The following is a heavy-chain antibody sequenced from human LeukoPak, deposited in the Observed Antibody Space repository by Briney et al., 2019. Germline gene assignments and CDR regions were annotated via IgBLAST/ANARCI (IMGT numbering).Heavy chain of an antibody. Sequence: PSETLSLTCAVYGGSFSGYYWSWIRQPPGKGLEWIGEINHSGSTNYNPSLKSRVTISVDTSKNQFSLKLSSVTAADTAVYYCARGSGWLQLSFAYWGQGTLVTVSS. J-gene: IGHJ4*02. D-gene: IGHD5-24*01. V-gene: IGHV4-34*01. CDR2: INHSGST. CDR3: ARGSGWLQLSFAY. CDR1: GGSFSGYY.